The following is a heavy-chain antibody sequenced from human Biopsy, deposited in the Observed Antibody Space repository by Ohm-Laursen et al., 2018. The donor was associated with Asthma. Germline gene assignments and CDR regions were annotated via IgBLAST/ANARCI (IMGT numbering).Heavy chain of an antibody. V-gene: IGHV1-2*06. D-gene: IGHD1-26*01. CDR3: ATPPVGSISYFDS. Sequence: ASVKVSCKASGYTFTNYHMHWVRQAPGEGLEWMGRISPNNGGTNYAQKFQGRVTMTRDRSISTAYMELSSLRSEDTAVYYCATPPVGSISYFDSWGQGTLVTVSP. CDR2: ISPNNGGT. CDR1: GYTFTNYH. J-gene: IGHJ4*02.